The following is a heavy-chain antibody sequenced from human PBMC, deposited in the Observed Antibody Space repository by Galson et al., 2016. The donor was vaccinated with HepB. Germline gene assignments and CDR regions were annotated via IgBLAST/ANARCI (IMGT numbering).Heavy chain of an antibody. CDR3: ARGGGTSSYYYWGMDV. Sequence: SLRLSCAASGFTVSDNYMSWVRQAPGKGLEWVAAISFEGNKQHYADSVKGRFTVSRDNSKNTLYLQMNNLTPDDTAIYYCARGGGTSSYYYWGMDVWGQGTTVTVSS. CDR1: GFTVSDNY. V-gene: IGHV3-30*03. J-gene: IGHJ6*02. CDR2: ISFEGNKQ. D-gene: IGHD1-14*01.